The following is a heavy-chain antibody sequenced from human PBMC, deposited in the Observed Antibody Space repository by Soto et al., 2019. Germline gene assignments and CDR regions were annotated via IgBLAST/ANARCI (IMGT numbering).Heavy chain of an antibody. CDR1: GFTFSSYG. Sequence: GGSLRLSCAASGFTFSSYGMHWVRQAPGKGLEWVAVIWYDGSNKYYADSVKGRFTISRDNSKNTLYLQMNSLRAEDTAVYYCARGPHHNDRSFLDYWGQGTLVTVSS. V-gene: IGHV3-33*01. D-gene: IGHD1-1*01. CDR3: ARGPHHNDRSFLDY. J-gene: IGHJ4*02. CDR2: IWYDGSNK.